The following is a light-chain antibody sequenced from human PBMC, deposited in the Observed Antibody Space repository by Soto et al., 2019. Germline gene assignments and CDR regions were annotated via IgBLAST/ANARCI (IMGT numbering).Light chain of an antibody. V-gene: IGKV3-15*01. J-gene: IGKJ1*01. Sequence: EIIMTQSPATLSVSPGERATLSCRASQSVDNNLAWYQQKPGQAPRLLIYGASTRATGIPARFSGSRSGTEFTLTISSLQSEDFATYYCQQSYSSPPTFGQGTKVEIK. CDR3: QQSYSSPPT. CDR2: GAS. CDR1: QSVDNN.